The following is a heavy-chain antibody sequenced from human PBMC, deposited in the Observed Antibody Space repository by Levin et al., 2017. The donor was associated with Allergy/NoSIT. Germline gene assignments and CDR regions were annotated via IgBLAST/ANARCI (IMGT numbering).Heavy chain of an antibody. Sequence: GGSLRLSCKASGYTFTHYWIGWVRQMPGKGLEWMGIIGPTNSDTRYSPSFEGQVSISVDNSITTAYLQWSSLKASDTAMYYCVRLESSADYYVFYWGQGTLLTVSS. D-gene: IGHD3-22*01. CDR3: VRLESSADYYVFY. J-gene: IGHJ4*02. V-gene: IGHV5-51*01. CDR2: IGPTNSDT. CDR1: GYTFTHYW.